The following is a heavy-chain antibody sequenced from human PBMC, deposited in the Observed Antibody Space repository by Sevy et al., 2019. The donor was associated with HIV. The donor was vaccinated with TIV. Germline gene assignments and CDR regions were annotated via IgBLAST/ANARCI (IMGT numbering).Heavy chain of an antibody. J-gene: IGHJ3*02. Sequence: SETLSLTCAVYGGSFSGYYWSWIRPPPGKGREWVGEINHSVGTNYNPSVKSRVTISGETSKNQFSLNLHSVTAADTAVYYCARHCTGSGCFHAFDIRGPGSTATVS. CDR2: INHSVGT. V-gene: IGHV4-34*01. CDR1: GGSFSGYY. CDR3: ARHCTGSGCFHAFDI. D-gene: IGHD2-8*02.